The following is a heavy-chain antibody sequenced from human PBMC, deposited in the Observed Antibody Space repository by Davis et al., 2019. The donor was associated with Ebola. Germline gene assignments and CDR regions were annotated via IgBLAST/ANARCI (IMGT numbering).Heavy chain of an antibody. Sequence: GESLKISCAASGFTFSSYAMSWVRQAPGKGLEWVSAISGSGGSTYYADSVKGRFTISRDDSKNTLYLQMNSLRAEDTAVYYCAKERPLSGYSYRYYFDYWGQGTLVTVSS. CDR3: AKERPLSGYSYRYYFDY. V-gene: IGHV3-23*01. CDR2: ISGSGGST. D-gene: IGHD5-18*01. CDR1: GFTFSSYA. J-gene: IGHJ4*02.